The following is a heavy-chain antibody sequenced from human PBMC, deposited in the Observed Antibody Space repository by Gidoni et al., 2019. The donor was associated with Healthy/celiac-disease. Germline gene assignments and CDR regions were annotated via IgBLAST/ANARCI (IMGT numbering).Heavy chain of an antibody. Sequence: EVQLLESGGGLVQPGGSLRLSCAASCFPFRSYAMSWVRQAPGKGLEWVSAISGSGGSTYYADSVKGRFTISRDNSKNTLYLQMNSLRAEDTAVYYCAGLVGATYDPAFDYWGQGTLVTVSS. CDR3: AGLVGATYDPAFDY. V-gene: IGHV3-23*01. CDR1: CFPFRSYA. D-gene: IGHD1-26*01. J-gene: IGHJ4*02. CDR2: ISGSGGST.